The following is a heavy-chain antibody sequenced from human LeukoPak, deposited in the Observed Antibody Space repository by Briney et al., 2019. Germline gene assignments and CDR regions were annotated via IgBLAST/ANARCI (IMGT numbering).Heavy chain of an antibody. D-gene: IGHD3-22*01. V-gene: IGHV4-59*01. Sequence: PSETLSLTCTVSGGSISSYYWSWIRQPPGKGLEWIGYIYYSGSTNYNPSLKSRVTTSVDTSKNQFSLKLSSVTAADTAVYYCARDPNDGSGYFYYFDYWGQGTLVTVSS. CDR1: GGSISSYY. CDR3: ARDPNDGSGYFYYFDY. J-gene: IGHJ4*02. CDR2: IYYSGST.